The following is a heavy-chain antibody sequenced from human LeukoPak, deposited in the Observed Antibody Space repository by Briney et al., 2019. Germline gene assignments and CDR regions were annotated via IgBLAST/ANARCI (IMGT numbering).Heavy chain of an antibody. V-gene: IGHV4-39*01. CDR3: VSPRGFSYGYFDY. Sequence: SETLSLTCTVSGGSISSSSAYWGWIRQPPGKGLEWIGSIYCSKNTYYNPSLKSRVTISADTSKNQFSLTLGSVSATDTAVYYCVSPRGFSYGYFDYWGQGTLVTVSS. CDR1: GGSISSSSAY. CDR2: IYCSKNT. D-gene: IGHD5-18*01. J-gene: IGHJ4*02.